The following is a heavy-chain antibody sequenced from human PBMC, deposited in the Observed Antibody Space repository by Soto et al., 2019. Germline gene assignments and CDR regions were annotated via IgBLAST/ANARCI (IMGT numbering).Heavy chain of an antibody. J-gene: IGHJ5*02. V-gene: IGHV1-69*18. D-gene: IGHD3-10*01. Sequence: QVQLVQSGAEVKKPGSAVRVSCKASGGTLSSYAISWVRQAPGQGLEWMGRIIPIFGTTNYAQKFQGRVTITEDESTSTAYMEMSRLGYEYMAVYYCEGDNTMVRGVIADTEWFDTWGQGTLVTVSS. CDR1: GGTLSSYA. CDR2: IIPIFGTT. CDR3: EGDNTMVRGVIADTEWFDT.